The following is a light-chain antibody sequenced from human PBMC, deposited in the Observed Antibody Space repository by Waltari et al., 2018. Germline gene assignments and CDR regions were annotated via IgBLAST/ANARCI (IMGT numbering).Light chain of an antibody. Sequence: EVVMTQSPATLSVSPGERATLSCRASQSVSINLSWYQQKPGQAPRLLMYSASIRAAGIPARFSGSGSGTEFTLTISSLQSEDIAVYYCQQHNDWPRTFG. V-gene: IGKV3-15*01. CDR2: SAS. CDR3: QQHNDWPRT. J-gene: IGKJ1*01. CDR1: QSVSIN.